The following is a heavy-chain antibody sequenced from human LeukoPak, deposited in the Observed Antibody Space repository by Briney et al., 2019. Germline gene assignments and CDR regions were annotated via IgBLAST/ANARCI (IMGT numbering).Heavy chain of an antibody. CDR3: ATYDNTGYYFAY. D-gene: IGHD3-22*01. CDR1: GYSISSGYY. Sequence: SETLSLTCTVSGYSISSGYYWGWIRQPPGKGLEWIGSIYHTGSTYRNASLESRVSISVDTSKNQFSLKLSSVTAAVTALYYCATYDNTGYYFAYWGQGSLVTVSS. CDR2: IYHTGST. J-gene: IGHJ4*02. V-gene: IGHV4-38-2*02.